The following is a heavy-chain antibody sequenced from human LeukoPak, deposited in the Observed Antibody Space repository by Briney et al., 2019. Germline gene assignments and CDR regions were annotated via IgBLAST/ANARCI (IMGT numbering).Heavy chain of an antibody. J-gene: IGHJ4*02. V-gene: IGHV4-34*01. Sequence: SETLSLTCAVYGGSFSGYYWSWIRQPPGKGLEGIGEINHSGSTNYNPSLKSRVTISVDTSKNQFSLKLSSVTAADTAVYYCASGLGYCSGGSCYRGDYWGQGTLVTVSS. CDR1: GGSFSGYY. D-gene: IGHD2-15*01. CDR2: INHSGST. CDR3: ASGLGYCSGGSCYRGDY.